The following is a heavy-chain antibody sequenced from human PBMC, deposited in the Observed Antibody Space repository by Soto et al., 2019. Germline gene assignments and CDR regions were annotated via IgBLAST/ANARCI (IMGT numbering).Heavy chain of an antibody. J-gene: IGHJ4*02. D-gene: IGHD2-21*01. V-gene: IGHV4-59*08. CDR2: IYYTGST. Sequence: SETLSLTCTVSGGSISNNYWTWIRQTPGKGLEWIGYIYYTGSTSYNSSFKSRVTISLDTPKNLFSLSLTSVTAADTAVYYCARIAGTNLDYWGQGTPVTVS. CDR3: ARIAGTNLDY. CDR1: GGSISNNY.